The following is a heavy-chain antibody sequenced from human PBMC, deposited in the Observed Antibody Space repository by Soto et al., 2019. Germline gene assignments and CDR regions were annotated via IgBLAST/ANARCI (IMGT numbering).Heavy chain of an antibody. CDR3: AREDCSGGSCYYYYYYMDV. V-gene: IGHV3-74*01. CDR1: GFTFSSYW. J-gene: IGHJ6*03. D-gene: IGHD2-15*01. Sequence: GGPLRLSCAASGFTFSSYWMHWVRQAPGKGQVKVSRINSDGSSTSYADTVKGRFTISRDNAKNTLYLQMNSLRAEDTAVYYCAREDCSGGSCYYYYYYMDVWGKGTTVTVSS. CDR2: INSDGSST.